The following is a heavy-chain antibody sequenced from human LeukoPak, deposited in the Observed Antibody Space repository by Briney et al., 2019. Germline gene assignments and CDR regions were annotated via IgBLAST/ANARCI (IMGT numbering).Heavy chain of an antibody. J-gene: IGHJ3*02. V-gene: IGHV3-23*01. CDR3: AKVRHGYNFRPDAFDI. D-gene: IGHD5-24*01. Sequence: PGGSLRLSCAASGFTFSSYAMSWVRQAPGKGLEWVSAISGSGGSTYYADSVKGRFTISRDNSKNTLYLQINSLRAEDTAVYYCAKVRHGYNFRPDAFDIWGQGTMVTVSS. CDR2: ISGSGGST. CDR1: GFTFSSYA.